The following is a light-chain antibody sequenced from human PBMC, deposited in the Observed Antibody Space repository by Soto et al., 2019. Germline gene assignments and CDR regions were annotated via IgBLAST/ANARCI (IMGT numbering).Light chain of an antibody. J-gene: IGLJ1*01. CDR2: DIR. Sequence: QSALTQPASVSGSPGQSITISCTGTSSDVGGYKYVSWYQQHPGKAHKLMIYDIRNRPSGVSNRVSGSKSGNTASLTISGLQAEDEADYYCSSYTSSSTRVFGTGTKLTVL. V-gene: IGLV2-14*03. CDR1: SSDVGGYKY. CDR3: SSYTSSSTRV.